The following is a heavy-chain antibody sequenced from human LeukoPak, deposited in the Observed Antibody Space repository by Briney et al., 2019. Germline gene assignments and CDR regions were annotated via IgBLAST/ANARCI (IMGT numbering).Heavy chain of an antibody. V-gene: IGHV1-69*05. CDR3: ARGYDFWSGFPHYYYYYYMDV. CDR1: GGTFSSYA. CDR2: IIPIFGTA. J-gene: IGHJ6*03. Sequence: SVKVSCKASGGTFSSYAISWVRQAPGQGLEWMGGIIPIFGTANYAQKFQGRVTITTDVSTSTAYMELSSLRSEDTAVYYCARGYDFWSGFPHYYYYYYMDVWGKGTTVTVSS. D-gene: IGHD3-3*01.